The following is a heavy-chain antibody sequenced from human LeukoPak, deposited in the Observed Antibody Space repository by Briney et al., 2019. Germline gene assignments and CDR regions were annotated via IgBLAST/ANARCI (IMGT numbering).Heavy chain of an antibody. CDR1: GYTFTGYY. CDR2: ISAYNGNT. J-gene: IGHJ6*03. Sequence: ASVKVSCKASGYTFTGYYMHWVRQAPGQGLEWMGWISAYNGNTNYAQKLQGRVTMTTDTSTSTAYMELRSLRSDDTAVYYCAREVGATNYMDVWGKGTTVTISS. CDR3: AREVGATNYMDV. V-gene: IGHV1-18*04. D-gene: IGHD1-26*01.